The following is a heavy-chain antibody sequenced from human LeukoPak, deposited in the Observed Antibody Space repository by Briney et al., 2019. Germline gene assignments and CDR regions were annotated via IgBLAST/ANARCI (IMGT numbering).Heavy chain of an antibody. CDR1: GGSISSSHW. CDR2: IYHSGNT. CDR3: ARASGGVVAAISY. Sequence: SETLSLTCTVFGGSISSSHWWTWVRHSPGKGLEWIGEIYHSGNTNYNPSLRSRVTMSVDMSNNQFSLNLNSVTAADTAVYFCARASGGVVAAISYWGQGILVTVSS. J-gene: IGHJ4*02. D-gene: IGHD2-15*01. V-gene: IGHV4-4*02.